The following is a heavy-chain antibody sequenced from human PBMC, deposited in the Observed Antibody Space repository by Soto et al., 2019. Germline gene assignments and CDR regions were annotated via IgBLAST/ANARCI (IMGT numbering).Heavy chain of an antibody. D-gene: IGHD5-12*01. V-gene: IGHV4-59*01. Sequence: SETLSLTCTVSGGSISSYYWSWIRQPPGKGLEWIGYIYYSGSTNYNPSLKSRVTISVDTSKNQFSLKLSSVTAADTAVYYCARVRDSRYQRPWLQPSYYFDYWGQGTLVTVSS. CDR3: ARVRDSRYQRPWLQPSYYFDY. J-gene: IGHJ4*02. CDR2: IYYSGST. CDR1: GGSISSYY.